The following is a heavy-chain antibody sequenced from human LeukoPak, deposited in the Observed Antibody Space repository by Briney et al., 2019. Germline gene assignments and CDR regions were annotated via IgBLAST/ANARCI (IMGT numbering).Heavy chain of an antibody. Sequence: GGSLRLSCAASGFTFSSYSMNWVRQAPGKGLEGVSSISSSSSYIYYADSVKGRFTISRDNAKNSLYLQMNSLRAEDTAVYYCARDVRNLGPADNSGYYYYGMDVWGKGTTVTVSS. CDR3: ARDVRNLGPADNSGYYYYGMDV. D-gene: IGHD2-2*01. CDR2: ISSSSSYI. V-gene: IGHV3-21*01. J-gene: IGHJ6*04. CDR1: GFTFSSYS.